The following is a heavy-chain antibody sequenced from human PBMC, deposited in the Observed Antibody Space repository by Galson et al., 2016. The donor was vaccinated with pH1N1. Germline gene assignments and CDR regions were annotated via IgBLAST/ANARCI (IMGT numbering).Heavy chain of an antibody. J-gene: IGHJ4*02. CDR2: IDPNSGVT. CDR3: ARYVWFGEQWDY. Sequence: SVKVSCKASGYNFNIYYIHWVRQAPGQGLEWMGWIDPNSGVTSYAQKFQGRISVTRDTSISTAYMELGSLRSDDTAVYYCARYVWFGEQWDYWGQGTLVTVSS. D-gene: IGHD3-10*01. V-gene: IGHV1-2*02. CDR1: GYNFNIYY.